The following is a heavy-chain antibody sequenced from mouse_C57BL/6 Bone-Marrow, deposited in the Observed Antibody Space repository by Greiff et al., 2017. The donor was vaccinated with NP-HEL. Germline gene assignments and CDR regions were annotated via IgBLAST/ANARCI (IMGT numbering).Heavy chain of an antibody. J-gene: IGHJ2*01. CDR2: ISDGGSYT. Sequence: EVQGVESGGGLVKPGGSLKLSCAASGFTFSSYAMSWVRQTPEKRLEWVATISDGGSYTYYPDNVKGRFTISRDNAKNNLYLQMSHLKSEDTAMYYCARDSLRRLDYWGQGTTLTVSS. CDR1: GFTFSSYA. D-gene: IGHD1-1*01. V-gene: IGHV5-4*01. CDR3: ARDSLRRLDY.